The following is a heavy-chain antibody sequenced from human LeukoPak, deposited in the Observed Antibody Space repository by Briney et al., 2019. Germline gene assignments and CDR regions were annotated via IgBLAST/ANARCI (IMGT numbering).Heavy chain of an antibody. CDR2: IKSKTDGGTT. CDR3: TTDLGRNYDFWSGYYYGY. D-gene: IGHD3-3*01. Sequence: PGGSLRLSCAASGFTFSNAWMSWVRQAPGKGLEWVGRIKSKTDGGTTDYAAPVKGRFTISRDDSKNTLYLQMNSLKTEDTAVYYCTTDLGRNYDFWSGYYYGYWGQGTLVTVSS. CDR1: GFTFSNAW. V-gene: IGHV3-15*01. J-gene: IGHJ4*02.